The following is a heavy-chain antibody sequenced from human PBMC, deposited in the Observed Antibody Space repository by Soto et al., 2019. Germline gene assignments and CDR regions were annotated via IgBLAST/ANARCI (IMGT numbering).Heavy chain of an antibody. CDR3: ARQGGRTPPPYSYHGMDV. CDR2: IYPGDSDT. CDR1: EYRFTDYW. Sequence: PVQSQKVSRKGSEYRFTDYWIRWVIQMPGKGLEWMGVIYPGDSDTRYSPSFQGHVTISADKSISTAYLQWSSLKASDTAMYFCARQGGRTPPPYSYHGMDVWGQGTTVTVSS. J-gene: IGHJ6*02. D-gene: IGHD1-26*01. V-gene: IGHV5-51*01.